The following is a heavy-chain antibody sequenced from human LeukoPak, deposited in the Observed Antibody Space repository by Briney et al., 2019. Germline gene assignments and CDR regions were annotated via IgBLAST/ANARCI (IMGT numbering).Heavy chain of an antibody. J-gene: IGHJ4*02. CDR1: GFTFSSYS. CDR2: ISSSSSYI. D-gene: IGHD1-26*01. Sequence: PGGSLRLSCAASGFTFSSYSMNWVRQAPGKGLEWVSSISSSSSYIYYADSVKGRFTISRDNAKNSLYLQINSLRAEDTAVYYCARLASGSIDYWGQGTLVTVSS. CDR3: ARLASGSIDY. V-gene: IGHV3-21*01.